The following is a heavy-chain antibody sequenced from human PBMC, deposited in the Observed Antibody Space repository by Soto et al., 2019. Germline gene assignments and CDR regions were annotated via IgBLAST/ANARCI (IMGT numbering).Heavy chain of an antibody. CDR1: RGTFTTDA. D-gene: IGHD3-3*01. J-gene: IGHJ4*02. Sequence: ASVKVSCKSSRGTFTTDAISWVRQAPGQGLDWMGWINAGNGDTNYSQNFQGRVAITTHTSSSSSYLELSTLRSEDTADYYCERYGARIGVFGVVYYFDYWGQGTVVTVSS. V-gene: IGHV1-18*04. CDR2: INAGNGDT. CDR3: ERYGARIGVFGVVYYFDY.